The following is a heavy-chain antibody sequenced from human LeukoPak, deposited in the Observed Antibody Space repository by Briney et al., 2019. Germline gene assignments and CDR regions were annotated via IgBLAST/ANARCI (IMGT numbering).Heavy chain of an antibody. Sequence: GESLRSSCQGSGYSFTSYWISWVRQMPGKGLEWMGRIDPSDSYTNYSPSFQGHVTISADKSISPAYLQWSSLKASDTAMYYCARHGTNRNWFDPWGQGTLVTVSS. CDR2: IDPSDSYT. J-gene: IGHJ5*02. CDR3: ARHGTNRNWFDP. D-gene: IGHD1-1*01. CDR1: GYSFTSYW. V-gene: IGHV5-10-1*01.